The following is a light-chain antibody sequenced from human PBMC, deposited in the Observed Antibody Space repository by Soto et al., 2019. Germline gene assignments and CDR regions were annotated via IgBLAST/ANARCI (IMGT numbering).Light chain of an antibody. Sequence: DIQMTQSPSSLSASVGDTVSITCQASQHITNYLIWYRHKPGKAPELLIYDASSLESGVPSRFSASGSGTEFTFTITSLQPADFATFYCQQYDSVPYTFGQGTKLEIK. CDR2: DAS. J-gene: IGKJ2*01. CDR1: QHITNY. CDR3: QQYDSVPYT. V-gene: IGKV1-33*01.